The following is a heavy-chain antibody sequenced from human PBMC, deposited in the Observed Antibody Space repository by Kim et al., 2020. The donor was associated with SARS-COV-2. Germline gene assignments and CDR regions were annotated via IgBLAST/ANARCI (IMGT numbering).Heavy chain of an antibody. V-gene: IGHV1-18*01. D-gene: IGHD3-3*01. CDR1: GYTFTSYG. CDR3: ARDPGHITIFGVVTANWFDP. CDR2: ISAYNGNT. J-gene: IGHJ5*02. Sequence: ASVKVSCKASGYTFTSYGISWVRQAPGQGLEWMGWISAYNGNTIYAQKVQGRVTMTTDTSTSTAYMELRSLRSDDTAVYYCARDPGHITIFGVVTANWFDPWGQGTLVTVSS.